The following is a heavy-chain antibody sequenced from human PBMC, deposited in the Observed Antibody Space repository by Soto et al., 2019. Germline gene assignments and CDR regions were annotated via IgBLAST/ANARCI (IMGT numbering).Heavy chain of an antibody. CDR1: GFTFTSYW. CDR2: INSDGSST. Sequence: EVQLVESGGDLVQPGGSLRLSCAASGFTFTSYWMHWVRQAPGKGLVWVSRINSDGSSTSYADSVKGRFTISRDNAKNTLYLQMDSLRAEDTAGFYCARGLKNYYGTDIWGQGTTVTVSS. V-gene: IGHV3-74*01. CDR3: ARGLKNYYGTDI. J-gene: IGHJ6*02.